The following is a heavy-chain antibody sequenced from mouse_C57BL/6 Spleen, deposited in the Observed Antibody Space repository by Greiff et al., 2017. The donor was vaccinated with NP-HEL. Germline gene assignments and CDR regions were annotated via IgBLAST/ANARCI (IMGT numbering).Heavy chain of an antibody. Sequence: LVESGAELARPGASVKLSCKASGYTFTSYGISWVKQRTGQGLEWIGEIYPRSGNTYYNEKFKGKATLTADKSSSTAYMELRSLTSEDSAVYFCARGGVTTVVEGYYAMDYWGQGTSVTVSS. CDR3: ARGGVTTVVEGYYAMDY. CDR2: IYPRSGNT. J-gene: IGHJ4*01. V-gene: IGHV1-81*01. D-gene: IGHD1-1*01. CDR1: GYTFTSYG.